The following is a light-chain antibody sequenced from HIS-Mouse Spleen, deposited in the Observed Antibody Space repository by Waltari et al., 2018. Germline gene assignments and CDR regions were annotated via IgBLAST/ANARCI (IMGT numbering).Light chain of an antibody. CDR3: SSYTSSSTLV. CDR1: SSDVAGYNY. V-gene: IGLV2-14*01. Sequence: QSARTQPASVSGSPGQSITISCTGTSSDVAGYNYVSWYQQHPGKAPKLMIYEVSNRPSGVSNRFSGSKSGNTASLTISGLQAEDEADYYCSSYTSSSTLVFGGGTKLTVL. J-gene: IGLJ3*02. CDR2: EVS.